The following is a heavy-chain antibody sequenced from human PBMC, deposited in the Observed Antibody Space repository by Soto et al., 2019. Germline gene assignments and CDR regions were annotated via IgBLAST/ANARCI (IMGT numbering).Heavy chain of an antibody. Sequence: LSLTCTVAGASVSSGGFSWSWIRQPPGKGLEWIGSISYSGSTTYYPSLRSRVTISVDTSKNQFSLRLNSVTAADTAIYFCARVTFLIVGSVFSTPFDFWGQGTLVTVSS. V-gene: IGHV4-61*08. D-gene: IGHD1-26*01. CDR3: ARVTFLIVGSVFSTPFDF. CDR2: ISYSGST. CDR1: GASVSSGGFS. J-gene: IGHJ4*02.